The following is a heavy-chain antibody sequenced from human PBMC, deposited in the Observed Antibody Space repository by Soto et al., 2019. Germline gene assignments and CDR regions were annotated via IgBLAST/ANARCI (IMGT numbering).Heavy chain of an antibody. CDR1: GGTFSSYT. V-gene: IGHV1-69*02. CDR3: AVSYQLELLEDY. J-gene: IGHJ4*02. Sequence: QVQLVQSGAEVKKPGSSVKVSCKASGGTFSSYTISWVRQARGQGLEWMGRIIPILGIANYAQKFQGRVTITADKSTSTAYMELSSLRSEDTAVYYCAVSYQLELLEDYWGQATLVTVSS. CDR2: IIPILGIA. D-gene: IGHD1-7*01.